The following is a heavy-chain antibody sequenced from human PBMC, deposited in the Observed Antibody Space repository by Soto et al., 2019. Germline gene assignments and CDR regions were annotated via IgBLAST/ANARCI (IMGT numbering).Heavy chain of an antibody. CDR2: IKQDGSEK. J-gene: IGHJ4*02. V-gene: IGHV3-7*01. CDR3: ARDLGDRQQPEYYFDY. CDR1: GFTFSSYW. D-gene: IGHD6-13*01. Sequence: LRLSCAASGFTFSSYWMSWVRQAPGKGLEWVANIKQDGSEKYYVDSVKGRFTISRDNAKNSLYLQMNSLRAEDTAVYYCARDLGDRQQPEYYFDYWGQGTLVTVSS.